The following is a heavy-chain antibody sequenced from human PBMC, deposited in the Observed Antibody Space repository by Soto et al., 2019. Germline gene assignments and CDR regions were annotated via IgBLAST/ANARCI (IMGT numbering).Heavy chain of an antibody. D-gene: IGHD2-21*01. J-gene: IGHJ4*02. CDR3: ASRTPFYVVGILV. CDR2: IYYSGST. V-gene: IGHV4-39*01. CDR1: GCSISSSIYY. Sequence: SETLSLTSTFSGCSISSSIYYLGWIRQPPGKGLEWIGSIYYSGSTYYNPSLKSRVTISVDTSKNQFSLKLSSVTAADTAVYYCASRTPFYVVGILVWGQGTLVTVSS.